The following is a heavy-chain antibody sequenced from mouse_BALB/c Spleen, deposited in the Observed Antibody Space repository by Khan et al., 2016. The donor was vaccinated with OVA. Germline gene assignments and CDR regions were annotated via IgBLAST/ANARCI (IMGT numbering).Heavy chain of an antibody. CDR3: TRSYDSYYFDY. V-gene: IGHV1-5*01. Sequence: VQLQQSGTVLARPGASVKMSCKASGYSFTSYWMHWVKQRPGQGLEWIGAIYPGISDTRYNQKFKGKAKLTAVTSASTAYMELSSLTNEDSAVYYCTRSYDSYYFDYWGQGTTLTVSS. J-gene: IGHJ2*01. CDR2: IYPGISDT. CDR1: GYSFTSYW. D-gene: IGHD2-4*01.